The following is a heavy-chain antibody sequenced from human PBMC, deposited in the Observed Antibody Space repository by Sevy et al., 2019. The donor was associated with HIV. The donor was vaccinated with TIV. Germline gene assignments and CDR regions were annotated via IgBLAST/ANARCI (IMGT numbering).Heavy chain of an antibody. D-gene: IGHD1-1*01. Sequence: GGSLRLSCAASGFTFSSYWMSWVRQAPGKGLEWVANIKQDGSEKYYVDSVKGRFTISRDNAKNSLYLQMNSLRAEDTAVYYCARDVGNNGTPLDYWGQGTLVTVSS. J-gene: IGHJ4*02. CDR2: IKQDGSEK. V-gene: IGHV3-7*03. CDR3: ARDVGNNGTPLDY. CDR1: GFTFSSYW.